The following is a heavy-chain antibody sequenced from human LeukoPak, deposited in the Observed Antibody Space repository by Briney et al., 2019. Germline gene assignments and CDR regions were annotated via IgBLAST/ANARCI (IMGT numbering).Heavy chain of an antibody. D-gene: IGHD6-19*01. CDR2: MNPNSGNT. CDR1: GYTFTSYD. J-gene: IGHJ6*03. CDR3: ARGMSSGWGNYYYYYMDV. V-gene: IGHV1-8*01. Sequence: ASVKVSCKASGYTFTSYDINWVRQATGQGLEWMGWMNPNSGNTGYAQKFQGRVTMTRNTSISTAYMELSSLRSEGTAVYYCARGMSSGWGNYYYYYMDVWGKGTTVTISS.